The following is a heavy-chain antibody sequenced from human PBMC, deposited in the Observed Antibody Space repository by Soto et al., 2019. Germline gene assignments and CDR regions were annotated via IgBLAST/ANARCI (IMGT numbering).Heavy chain of an antibody. J-gene: IGHJ5*02. V-gene: IGHV1-8*01. CDR2: MNPNSGNT. CDR3: ARGVGSGTYYNQYNWFDP. CDR1: GYTFTSYD. Sequence: ASVKLSCKASGYTFTSYDINWVRQATGQGFEWMGWMNPNSGNTGYAQKLQGRVTMTTDTSTSTAYMELRSLRSDDTAVYYCARGVGSGTYYNQYNWFDPWGQGTLVTVSS. D-gene: IGHD3-10*01.